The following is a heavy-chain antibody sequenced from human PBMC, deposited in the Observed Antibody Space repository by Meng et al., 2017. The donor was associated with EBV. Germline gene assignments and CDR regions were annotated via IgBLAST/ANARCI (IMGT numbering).Heavy chain of an antibody. CDR3: ARGYYGSGSYYEVDY. D-gene: IGHD3-10*01. CDR1: GATFSSYA. Sequence: QVQLLQSESGGKKPGSAVKVSCKASGATFSSYASSWWRQAPGQGLEWMGVIIPIFGTANYAQKFQGRVTITADESTSTAYMELSSLRSEDTAVYYCARGYYGSGSYYEVDYWGQGTLVTASS. V-gene: IGHV1-69*01. CDR2: IIPIFGTA. J-gene: IGHJ4*02.